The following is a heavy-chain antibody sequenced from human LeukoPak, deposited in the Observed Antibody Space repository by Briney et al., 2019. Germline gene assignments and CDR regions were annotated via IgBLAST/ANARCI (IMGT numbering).Heavy chain of an antibody. V-gene: IGHV3-33*01. D-gene: IGHD3-10*01. CDR2: IWYDGSNK. CDR3: AREGGGALDY. J-gene: IGHJ4*02. CDR1: GFTFSSYG. Sequence: GGSLRLSYAASGFTFSSYGIHWVRQAPGKGLEWVALIWYDGSNKYYADSVKGRLTISRDNSKNTVYLQMNSLRAEDTAVYYCAREGGGALDYWGQGTLVTVSS.